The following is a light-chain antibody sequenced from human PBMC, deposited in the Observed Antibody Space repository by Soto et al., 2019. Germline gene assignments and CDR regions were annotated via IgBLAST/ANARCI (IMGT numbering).Light chain of an antibody. Sequence: DIQLTQSPSFLSASVGDRVTITCRASQGISSYLAWYQQKPGKAPKLLIYAASTLQSGVPSRFSGSESGTEFTLTISSLQPEDFATYYCHQSYNTPYTFGQGTKLEIK. J-gene: IGKJ2*01. V-gene: IGKV1-9*01. CDR2: AAS. CDR3: HQSYNTPYT. CDR1: QGISSY.